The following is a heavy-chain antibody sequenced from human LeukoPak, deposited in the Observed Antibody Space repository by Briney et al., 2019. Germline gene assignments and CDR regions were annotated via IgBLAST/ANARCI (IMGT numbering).Heavy chain of an antibody. Sequence: GGSLRLSCAVSGFSFSDYGVHWVRQAPGKGLEWVAFIVSDGSRKYYMDSVKGRCTISRDNAKNSLYLQMNSVRVEDTAVYYCATDAAYGYDRFDHWGQGTQVTVSS. J-gene: IGHJ4*02. CDR2: IVSDGSRK. CDR3: ATDAAYGYDRFDH. D-gene: IGHD2-15*01. CDR1: GFSFSDYG. V-gene: IGHV3-30*02.